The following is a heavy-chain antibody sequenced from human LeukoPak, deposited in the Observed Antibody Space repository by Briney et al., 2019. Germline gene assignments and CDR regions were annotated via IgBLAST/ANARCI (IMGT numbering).Heavy chain of an antibody. Sequence: PSETLSLTCAVYGGSFSGYYWSWIRQPPGKGLEWIGEINHSGSTNYNPSLKSRVTISVDTSKNQFSLKLSSVTAADTAVYYCARCPLRYFDWPRGTNCRYYFDYWGQGTLVTVSS. CDR1: GGSFSGYY. CDR3: ARCPLRYFDWPRGTNCRYYFDY. D-gene: IGHD3-9*01. CDR2: INHSGST. J-gene: IGHJ4*02. V-gene: IGHV4-34*01.